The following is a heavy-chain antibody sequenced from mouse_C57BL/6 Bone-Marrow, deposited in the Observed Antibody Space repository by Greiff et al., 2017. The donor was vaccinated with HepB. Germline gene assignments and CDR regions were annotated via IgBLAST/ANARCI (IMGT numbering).Heavy chain of an antibody. V-gene: IGHV5-12*01. J-gene: IGHJ4*01. CDR2: ISNGGGST. CDR1: GFTFSDYY. D-gene: IGHD1-1*01. CDR3: ARHDYGSYYAMDY. Sequence: EVHLVESGGGLVQPGGSLKLSCAASGFTFSDYYMYWVRQTPEKRLEWVAYISNGGGSTYYPDTVKGRFTISRDNAKNTLYLQMSRLKSEDTAMYYCARHDYGSYYAMDYWGQGTSVTVSS.